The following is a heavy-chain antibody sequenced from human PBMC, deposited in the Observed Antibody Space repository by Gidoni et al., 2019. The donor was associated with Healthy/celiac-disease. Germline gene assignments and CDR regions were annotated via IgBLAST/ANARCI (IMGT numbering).Heavy chain of an antibody. CDR3: ARDSSGWPYYYGMDV. J-gene: IGHJ6*02. CDR1: GFTFSSYS. D-gene: IGHD6-19*01. V-gene: IGHV3-48*01. Sequence: EVQLVESGGGLVQPGGSLRLYCAASGFTFSSYSMNWVRQAPGKGLEWVSYISSSSSTIYYAASVKGRFTISRDNAKNSLYLQMNSLRAEDTAVYYCARDSSGWPYYYGMDVWGQGTTVTVSS. CDR2: ISSSSSTI.